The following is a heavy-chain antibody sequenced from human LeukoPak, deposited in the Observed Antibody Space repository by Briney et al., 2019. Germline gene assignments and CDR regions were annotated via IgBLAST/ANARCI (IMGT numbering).Heavy chain of an antibody. Sequence: PGGSLRLSCAASGFTVSSNYMSWVRQAPGKGLEWVSVIYSGGSTYYADSVKGRFTISRDNSKNTLYLQMNSLRAEDTAVYYCAKKNLGSGWYFYDYWGQGTLVTVSS. D-gene: IGHD6-19*01. CDR2: IYSGGST. CDR1: GFTVSSNY. J-gene: IGHJ4*02. CDR3: AKKNLGSGWYFYDY. V-gene: IGHV3-66*01.